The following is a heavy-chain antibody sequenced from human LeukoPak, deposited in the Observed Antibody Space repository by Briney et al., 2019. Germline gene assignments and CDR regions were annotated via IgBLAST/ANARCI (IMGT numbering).Heavy chain of an antibody. V-gene: IGHV3-30*18. J-gene: IGHJ6*02. D-gene: IGHD5-18*01. CDR1: GFTFSSYG. CDR3: AKDSGYSYDYYYYGMDV. Sequence: GGSLRLSCAASGFTFSSYGMHWVRQAPGKWLEWVAVISYDGSNKYYADSVKGRFTISRDNSKNTLYLQMNSLRAEDTAVYYCAKDSGYSYDYYYYGMDVWGQGTTVTVSS. CDR2: ISYDGSNK.